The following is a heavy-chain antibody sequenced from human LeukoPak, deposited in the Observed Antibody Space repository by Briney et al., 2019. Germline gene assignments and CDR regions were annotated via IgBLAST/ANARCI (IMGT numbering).Heavy chain of an antibody. V-gene: IGHV3-72*01. CDR3: AGSGRSGSYYSDFDY. J-gene: IGHJ4*02. CDR2: TRNKANSYTT. D-gene: IGHD1-26*01. Sequence: GGSLRLSCAASGFTFSDHYMDWVRQAPGKGLEWVGRTRNKANSYTTEYAASVKGRFTISRDDSNNSLYLQMNSLKTDDTAVYYCAGSGRSGSYYSDFDYWGQGTLVTVSS. CDR1: GFTFSDHY.